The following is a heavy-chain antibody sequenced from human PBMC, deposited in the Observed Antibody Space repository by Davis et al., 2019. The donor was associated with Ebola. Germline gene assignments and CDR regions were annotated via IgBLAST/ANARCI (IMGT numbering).Heavy chain of an antibody. D-gene: IGHD6-13*01. Sequence: PSETLSLTCAVYGGSFSGYYWSWIRQPPGKGLEWIGEINHSGSTHYNPSLKSRVTISVDTSKNQFSLKLSSVTAADTAVYYCARGYISSWYDYRSQGTLVTVSS. V-gene: IGHV4-34*01. CDR1: GGSFSGYY. CDR2: INHSGST. J-gene: IGHJ4*02. CDR3: ARGYISSWYDY.